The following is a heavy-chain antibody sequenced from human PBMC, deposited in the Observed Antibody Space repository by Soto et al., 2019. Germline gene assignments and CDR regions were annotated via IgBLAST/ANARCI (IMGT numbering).Heavy chain of an antibody. J-gene: IGHJ5*02. Sequence: KTSETLSLTCTVSGASISGCYWSWIRKSAGKGLEWIGRIYATGTTDYNPSLKSRVMMSVDTSKKQFSLKLRSVTAADTAVYYCVRDGTKTLRDWFDPWGQGISVTVSS. CDR2: IYATGTT. D-gene: IGHD1-1*01. CDR3: VRDGTKTLRDWFDP. V-gene: IGHV4-4*07. CDR1: GASISGCY.